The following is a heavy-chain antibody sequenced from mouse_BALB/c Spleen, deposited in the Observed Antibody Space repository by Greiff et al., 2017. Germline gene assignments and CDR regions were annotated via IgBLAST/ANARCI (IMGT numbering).Heavy chain of an antibody. V-gene: IGHV1-4*02. D-gene: IGHD2-3*01. J-gene: IGHJ2*01. CDR3: ARSYDGYLDD. CDR2: INPSSGYT. Sequence: QVQLKQSAAELARPGASVKMSCKASGYTFTSYTMHWVKQRPGQGLEWIGYINPSSGYTEYNQKFKDKTTLTADKSSSTAYMQLSSLTSEDSAVYYCARSYDGYLDDWGQGTTLTVSS. CDR1: GYTFTSYT.